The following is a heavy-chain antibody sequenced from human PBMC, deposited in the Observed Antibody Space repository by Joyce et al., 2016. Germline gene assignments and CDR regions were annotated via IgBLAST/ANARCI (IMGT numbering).Heavy chain of an antibody. V-gene: IGHV3-48*04. J-gene: IGHJ4*02. CDR3: AVRAGTYSFDC. CDR1: GLTFSDYS. D-gene: IGHD1-1*01. Sequence: EVQLVESGGGLVQPGGSLRLSCVASGLTFSDYSMNGVRQAPGKGLEWVSYINSGSSSIYYADSVKGRFTISRDNAKNSLYLQMNSLGAEDTAVYYCAVRAGTYSFDCWGQGTLVTVSS. CDR2: INSGSSSI.